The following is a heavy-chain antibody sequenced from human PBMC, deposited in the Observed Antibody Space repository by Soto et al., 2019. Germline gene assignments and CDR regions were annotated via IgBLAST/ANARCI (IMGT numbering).Heavy chain of an antibody. V-gene: IGHV1-69*02. CDR3: ASGFKDDCGVY. CDR2: IIPILGIA. D-gene: IGHD4-17*01. J-gene: IGHJ4*02. Sequence: QVQLVQSGAEVKKPGSSVKVSCKASGGTFSSYTISWVRQAPGQGLEWMGRIIPILGIANYAQKFKGRVTITADKPTSTAYMELSSLGAEDTAVYYCASGFKDDCGVYWGQGTLVTVSS. CDR1: GGTFSSYT.